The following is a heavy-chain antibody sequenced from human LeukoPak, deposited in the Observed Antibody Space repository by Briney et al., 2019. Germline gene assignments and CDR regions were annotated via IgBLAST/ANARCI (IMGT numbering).Heavy chain of an antibody. Sequence: GGSLRPSCAASGFTFSSYSMNWVRQAPGKGLEWVSSISSSSSYIYYADSVKGRFTISRDNAKNSLYLQMNSLRAEDSAVYYCARDMARWGSTWGQGTLVTVSS. D-gene: IGHD5-24*01. J-gene: IGHJ4*02. CDR3: ARDMARWGST. V-gene: IGHV3-21*01. CDR2: ISSSSSYI. CDR1: GFTFSSYS.